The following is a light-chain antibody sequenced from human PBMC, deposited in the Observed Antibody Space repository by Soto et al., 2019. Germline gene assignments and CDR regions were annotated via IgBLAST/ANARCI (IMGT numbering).Light chain of an antibody. Sequence: DIQMTQSPSTLSASVGDTVTITCRASQSVSRWLNWYQQKSGKAPRLLIYEASNLEIGVPSRFSVSGSGTDFILTINSLQPADSATYYCQQFNSKVWTFGRGPKVEI. J-gene: IGKJ1*01. CDR3: QQFNSKVWT. V-gene: IGKV1-5*01. CDR1: QSVSRW. CDR2: EAS.